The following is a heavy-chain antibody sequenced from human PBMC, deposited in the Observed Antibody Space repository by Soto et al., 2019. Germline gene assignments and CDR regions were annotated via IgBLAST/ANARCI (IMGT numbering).Heavy chain of an antibody. D-gene: IGHD2-15*01. Sequence: QVLLVQSGAEVKKPGASVKVSCKASGYTFTSYDINWVRQATGQGLEWMGWMNPNSGNTGFAQKFQGRVTKTRNTSISTAYMGLSSPRSEDTAVYYCARGPQDILDHWGQGTLVTVSS. V-gene: IGHV1-8*01. J-gene: IGHJ4*02. CDR2: MNPNSGNT. CDR1: GYTFTSYD. CDR3: ARGPQDILDH.